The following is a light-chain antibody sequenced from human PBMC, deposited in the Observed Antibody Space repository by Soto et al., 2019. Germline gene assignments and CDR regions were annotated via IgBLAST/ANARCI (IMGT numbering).Light chain of an antibody. CDR3: QTWGSGIVV. CDR2: LNSDGRH. J-gene: IGLJ2*01. CDR1: SGHSNYA. Sequence: QPVLTQSPSASASLGASVKLTCTVSSGHSNYAIAWHQQQSEKGPRYLMKLNSDGRHSKGDAIPDRFSDSSSGAARDLTISNLQSEDEADCYCQTWGSGIVVFGGGTQLTVL. V-gene: IGLV4-69*01.